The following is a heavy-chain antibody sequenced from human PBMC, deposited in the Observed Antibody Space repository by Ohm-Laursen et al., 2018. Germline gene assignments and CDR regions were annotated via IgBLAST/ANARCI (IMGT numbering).Heavy chain of an antibody. J-gene: IGHJ4*02. Sequence: GSLRLSCAASGFSFSDYFMSWIRQAPGKGLEWISFISSSGSFIYYADSVKGRFTVSRDNAKNSLFLQMNSLRAEDTTVYHCARDPVRGLTDYWGQGTLVTVSS. CDR1: GFSFSDYF. CDR3: ARDPVRGLTDY. D-gene: IGHD3-16*01. CDR2: ISSSGSFI. V-gene: IGHV3-11*04.